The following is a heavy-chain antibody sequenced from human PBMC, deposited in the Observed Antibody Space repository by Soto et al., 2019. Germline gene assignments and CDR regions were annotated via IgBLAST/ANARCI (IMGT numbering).Heavy chain of an antibody. V-gene: IGHV3-11*04. CDR1: GFTFSNYA. CDR3: ARGYCSGGSCYSGDAFDI. J-gene: IGHJ3*02. CDR2: ISNDDI. D-gene: IGHD2-15*01. Sequence: PGRPPSLPYAVSGFTFSNYAMSWIRQAPGKGLEFVSYISNDDIYYADSVKGRFTVSRDNAKNSLFLQMNSLRDEDTAVYYCARGYCSGGSCYSGDAFDIWGQGTMVTVSS.